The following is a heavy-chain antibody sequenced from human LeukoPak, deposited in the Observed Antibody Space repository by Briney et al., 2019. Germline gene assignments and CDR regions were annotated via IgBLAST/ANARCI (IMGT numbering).Heavy chain of an antibody. V-gene: IGHV3-53*01. CDR3: ARVGRMATDHAFDF. Sequence: GGSLRLSCVVSGFTVTSNYMSWVRQAPGKGLEWVSVIYSGGSTYYADSVKGRFTISRDNSKNTLYLQMNSLRAEDTAVYYCARVGRMATDHAFDFWGQGTLVTVSS. CDR2: IYSGGST. D-gene: IGHD5-24*01. CDR1: GFTVTSNY. J-gene: IGHJ3*01.